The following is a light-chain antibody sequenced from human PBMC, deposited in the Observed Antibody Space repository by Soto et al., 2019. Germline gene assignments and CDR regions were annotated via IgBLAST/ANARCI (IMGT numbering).Light chain of an antibody. CDR1: SSDAGGYNY. CDR2: EVS. V-gene: IGLV2-8*01. J-gene: IGLJ1*01. CDR3: SSYAGSNGV. Sequence: QSVLAQPPSVSGSPGQSVTISCTGTSSDAGGYNYVSWYQQHPGKAPKLMIYEVSKRPSGVPDRFSGSKSGNTASLTVSGLQAEDEADYYCSSYAGSNGVFGTGTKVTVL.